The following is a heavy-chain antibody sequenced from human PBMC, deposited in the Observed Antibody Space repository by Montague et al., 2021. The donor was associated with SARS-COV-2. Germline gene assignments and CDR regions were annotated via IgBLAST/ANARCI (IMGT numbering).Heavy chain of an antibody. CDR2: SYHSGTT. CDR3: ARAPYYGPGKPYQFDY. J-gene: IGHJ4*01. CDR1: GYSINSNYY. Sequence: SETLSLTCTVSGYSINSNYYWGWIRQPPGKGLEWIGCSYHSGTTHYHPSLKSRVTISLDTSNNHFSRKVTSVTAADTAVYYCARAPYYGPGKPYQFDYWGRGTLVTVAS. D-gene: IGHD3-10*01. V-gene: IGHV4-38-2*02.